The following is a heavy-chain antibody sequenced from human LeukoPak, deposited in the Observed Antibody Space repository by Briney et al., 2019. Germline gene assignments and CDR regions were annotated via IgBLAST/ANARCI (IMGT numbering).Heavy chain of an antibody. CDR1: GFTFSDHY. D-gene: IGHD1-26*01. Sequence: QPGGSLRLSCAASGFTFSDHYMDWVRQAPGKGLEWVGRTRNKANSYTTEYAASVKGRFTISRDDLKNSLYLQMNSLKIEDTAVYYCTRYSGSTGRGLDYWGQGTLVTVSS. CDR3: TRYSGSTGRGLDY. CDR2: TRNKANSYTT. J-gene: IGHJ4*02. V-gene: IGHV3-72*01.